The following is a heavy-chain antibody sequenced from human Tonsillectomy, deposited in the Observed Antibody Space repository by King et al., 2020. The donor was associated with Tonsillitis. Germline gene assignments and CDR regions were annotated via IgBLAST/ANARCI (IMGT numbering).Heavy chain of an antibody. CDR1: GFTFTGYY. V-gene: IGHV1-2*02. D-gene: IGHD6-19*01. Sequence: QLVQSGAEVKKPGASVKVSCKASGFTFTGYYMHWVRQAPGQGLEWMGWINPNSCGTNYAQKFQGRVTMTRDTSISTAYMELSRLRSDDTAVYYCARGDNSGWYDSWGQGTLVTVSS. J-gene: IGHJ5*01. CDR3: ARGDNSGWYDS. CDR2: INPNSCGT.